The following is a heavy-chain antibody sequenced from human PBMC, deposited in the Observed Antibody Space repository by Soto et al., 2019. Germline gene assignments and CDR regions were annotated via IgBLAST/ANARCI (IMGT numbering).Heavy chain of an antibody. J-gene: IGHJ4*02. V-gene: IGHV1-46*01. Sequence: ASVKVSCKASGYTFTSYYMHWVRQAPGQGLEWMGIINPSGGSTSYAQKFQGRVTMTRDTSTSTVYMELSSLRSEDTAVYYCARTRGSRVTMIVVVKSLIDYWGQGPLVTLSS. CDR2: INPSGGST. CDR3: ARTRGSRVTMIVVVKSLIDY. CDR1: GYTFTSYY. D-gene: IGHD3-22*01.